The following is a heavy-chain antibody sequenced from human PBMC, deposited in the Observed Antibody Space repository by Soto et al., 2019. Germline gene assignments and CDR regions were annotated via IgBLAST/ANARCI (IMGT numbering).Heavy chain of an antibody. D-gene: IGHD5-12*01. CDR1: GGSVSSGSYY. J-gene: IGHJ6*02. V-gene: IGHV4-61*01. CDR2: IYYSGST. Sequence: QVQLQESGPGLVKPSETLSLTCTVSGGSVSSGSYYWSWIRQPPGKGLEWIGYIYYSGSTNYNPSLTSRVTTPVDTPKNQFPLKLSSVTAADTAVYYCARDPMGDGYNFSIYGMDVWGQGTTVTVSS. CDR3: ARDPMGDGYNFSIYGMDV.